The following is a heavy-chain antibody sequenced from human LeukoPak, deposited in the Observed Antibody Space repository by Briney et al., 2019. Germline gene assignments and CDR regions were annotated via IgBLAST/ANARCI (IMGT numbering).Heavy chain of an antibody. CDR3: ATDSPETAAFDY. D-gene: IGHD1-1*01. V-gene: IGHV3-21*01. J-gene: IGHJ4*02. Sequence: GGSLRLSCAASGFTFSSYSMNWVRQAPGKGLEWVSPISSSSSYIYYADSVKGRFTISRDNAKNSLYLQMDSLRAEDTAVYYCATDSPETAAFDYWGQGTLVTVSS. CDR1: GFTFSSYS. CDR2: ISSSSSYI.